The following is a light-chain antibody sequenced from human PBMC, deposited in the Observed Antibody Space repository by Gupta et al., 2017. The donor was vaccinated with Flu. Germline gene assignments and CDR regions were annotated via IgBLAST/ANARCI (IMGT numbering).Light chain of an antibody. CDR1: QNVLYDSDEKDY. J-gene: IGKJ4*01. V-gene: IGKV4-1*01. CDR2: WAT. CDR3: RQEYPVPFT. Sequence: SLGERATINCKSSQNVLYDSDEKDYLTRYHQIPRQPPKLLISWATTREPGVPDRSNATGSGTNFTLTIAGRQVEDVAVYSCRQEYPVPFTFGGGTKLEIK.